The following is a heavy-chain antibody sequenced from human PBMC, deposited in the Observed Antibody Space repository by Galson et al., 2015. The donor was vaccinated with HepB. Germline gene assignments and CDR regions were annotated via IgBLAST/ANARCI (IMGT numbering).Heavy chain of an antibody. V-gene: IGHV3-30-3*01. CDR3: ARETIAVAGIIFDY. CDR1: GFTFSSYA. Sequence: SLRLSCAASGFTFSSYAMHWVRQAPGKGLEWVAVISYDGSNKYYADSVKGRFTISRDNSKNTLYLQMNSLRAEDTAVYYCARETIAVAGIIFDYWGQGTLVTVSS. D-gene: IGHD6-19*01. J-gene: IGHJ4*02. CDR2: ISYDGSNK.